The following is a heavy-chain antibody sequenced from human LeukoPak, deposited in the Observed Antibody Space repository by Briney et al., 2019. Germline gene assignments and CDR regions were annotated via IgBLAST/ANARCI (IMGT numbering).Heavy chain of an antibody. CDR1: GGSISSYY. Sequence: SETLSLTCTVSGGSISSYYWSWLRQPPGKGLEWIGYIYYSGSTNYNPSLKSRVTISVDTSKNQFSLKLSSVTAADTAVYYCARVGTYSNYAKSWYFDYWGQGTLVTVSS. D-gene: IGHD4-11*01. CDR2: IYYSGST. V-gene: IGHV4-59*08. CDR3: ARVGTYSNYAKSWYFDY. J-gene: IGHJ4*02.